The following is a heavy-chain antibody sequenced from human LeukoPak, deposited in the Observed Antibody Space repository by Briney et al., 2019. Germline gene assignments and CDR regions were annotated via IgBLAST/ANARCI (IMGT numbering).Heavy chain of an antibody. CDR2: IYTSGST. CDR1: GNSFGDYY. Sequence: SETESLTCTVSGNSFGDYYWSWIRQPAGKGLEWIGRIYTSGSTTYNPSLKSRVTMSVDTSKSQFSLNLMSVTAADTAVYYCTRDTGTTGEVKFDPWGQGTLVTVSS. D-gene: IGHD4-17*01. J-gene: IGHJ5*02. V-gene: IGHV4-4*07. CDR3: TRDTGTTGEVKFDP.